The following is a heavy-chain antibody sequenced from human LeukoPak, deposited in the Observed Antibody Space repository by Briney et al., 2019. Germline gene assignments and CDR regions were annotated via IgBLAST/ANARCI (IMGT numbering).Heavy chain of an antibody. CDR3: ANRRGTGTCCYLDY. CDR1: GFTVSSNY. J-gene: IGHJ4*02. V-gene: IGHV3-66*01. CDR2: IYSGGST. Sequence: GGSLRLSCAASGFTVSSNYMSWVRQAPGKGLEWVSVIYSGGSTYYADSVKGRCPISRGNAKDTLYLQLHSLRAEDTAVYYCANRRGTGTCCYLDYWGQGPLVTVSS. D-gene: IGHD2-2*01.